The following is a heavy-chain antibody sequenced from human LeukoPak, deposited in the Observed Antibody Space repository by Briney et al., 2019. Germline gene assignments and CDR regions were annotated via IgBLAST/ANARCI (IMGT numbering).Heavy chain of an antibody. CDR3: ARDEYYDFWSGHLTWLDP. CDR2: ISAYNGNT. V-gene: IGHV1-18*01. CDR1: GYTFTSYG. Sequence: ASVKVSCKASGYTFTSYGISWVRQAPGQGLEWMGWISAYNGNTNYAQKLQGRVTMTTDTSTSTAYMELRSLRSDDTAVYYCARDEYYDFWSGHLTWLDPWGQGTLVTVSS. D-gene: IGHD3-3*01. J-gene: IGHJ5*02.